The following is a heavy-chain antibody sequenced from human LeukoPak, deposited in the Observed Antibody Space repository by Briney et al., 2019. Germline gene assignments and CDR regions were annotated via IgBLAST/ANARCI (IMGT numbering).Heavy chain of an antibody. CDR3: AKCRDYYDSSGFYTYDF. CDR2: IFPGDSDT. D-gene: IGHD3-22*01. Sequence: GESLKISCVTSGYDFPSYYVAWVRQMPGKGPEWMGVIFPGDSDTRYNPAFKGQVTMSVDTSVDTAYLQWSSPKPSDAAMYFCAKCRDYYDSSGFYTYDFWGHGTRVIV. V-gene: IGHV5-51*01. J-gene: IGHJ3*01. CDR1: GYDFPSYY.